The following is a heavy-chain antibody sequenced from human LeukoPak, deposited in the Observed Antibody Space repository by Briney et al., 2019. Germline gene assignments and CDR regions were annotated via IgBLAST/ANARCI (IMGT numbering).Heavy chain of an antibody. Sequence: PGGSLRLSCAGSGWTFSDYFMSWIRQAPGKGLEWVSVIYSGGSTYYADSVKGRFTISRDNSKNTLYLQMNSLRAEDTAVYYCARVGEYSGYEDYWGQGTLVTVSS. CDR3: ARVGEYSGYEDY. CDR1: GWTFSDYF. D-gene: IGHD5-12*01. J-gene: IGHJ4*02. V-gene: IGHV3-53*01. CDR2: IYSGGST.